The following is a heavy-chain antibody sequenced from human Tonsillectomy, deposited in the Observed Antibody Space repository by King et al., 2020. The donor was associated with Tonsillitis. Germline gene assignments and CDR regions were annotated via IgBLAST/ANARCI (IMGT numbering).Heavy chain of an antibody. Sequence: QLQESGPGLVKPSETLSLTCAVSGGSISNSSYYWGWIRQPPGKGLEWIGSIYGSGSTYYNPSLKSRVTISVDTSKNQLSLKLSSVTAADTAVYYCARHPGYSSSHFDYWGQGTLVTVSS. CDR2: IYGSGST. J-gene: IGHJ4*02. V-gene: IGHV4-39*01. D-gene: IGHD6-13*01. CDR3: ARHPGYSSSHFDY. CDR1: GGSISNSSYY.